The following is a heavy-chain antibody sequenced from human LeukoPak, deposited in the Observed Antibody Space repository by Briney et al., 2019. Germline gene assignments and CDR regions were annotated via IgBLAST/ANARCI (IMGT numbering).Heavy chain of an antibody. V-gene: IGHV3-74*01. CDR3: AREYNYDLDV. CDR2: IKGDQSTT. CDR1: GFTFSRHW. Sequence: PGGSLRLSCAASGFTFSRHWMHWVRQAPGKGLVWVSRIKGDQSTTNNPDSVKGRFTISRDNAKNTLYLQMNGLRAEDTAVYYCAREYNYDLDVWGKGTTVTVSS. J-gene: IGHJ6*04.